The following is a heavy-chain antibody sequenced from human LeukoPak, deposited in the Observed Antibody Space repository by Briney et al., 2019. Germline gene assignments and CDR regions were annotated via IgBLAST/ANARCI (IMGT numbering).Heavy chain of an antibody. CDR2: IYYSGST. CDR3: VRDLRDYYGSGSRYYYYYYGMDV. J-gene: IGHJ6*04. D-gene: IGHD3-10*01. Sequence: SETLSLTCTVSGGSISSYYWSWIRQPPGKGLEWIGYIYYSGSTNYNPSLKSRVTISVDTSKNQFSLKLSSVTAADTAVYYCVRDLRDYYGSGSRYYYYYYGMDVWGKGTTVTVSS. V-gene: IGHV4-59*01. CDR1: GGSISSYY.